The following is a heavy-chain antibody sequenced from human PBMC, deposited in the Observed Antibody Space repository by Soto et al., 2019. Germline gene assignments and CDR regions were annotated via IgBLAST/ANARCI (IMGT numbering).Heavy chain of an antibody. V-gene: IGHV2-5*02. CDR2: IYWDDDK. Sequence: SGPTLVNPTQTLTLTCTFSGFSLSTSGVGVGWIRQPPGKALEWLTLIYWDDDKLYSPSLKSRLTITKDTSKNQVVLTMTNMDPVDTATYYCAHRPSSSSSSNWFDPWGQGTLVTVSS. J-gene: IGHJ5*02. D-gene: IGHD6-6*01. CDR3: AHRPSSSSSSNWFDP. CDR1: GFSLSTSGVG.